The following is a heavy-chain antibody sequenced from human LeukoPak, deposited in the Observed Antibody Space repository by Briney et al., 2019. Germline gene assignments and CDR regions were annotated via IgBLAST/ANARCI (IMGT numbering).Heavy chain of an antibody. CDR3: ARLQRRVPRSQINAVIVGAPFDY. Sequence: GESLKISCKGSGYSFTSYWIGWVRQMPGKGLEWMGIIYPGDSDTRYSPSSQGQVTISADKSISTAYLQWSSLKASDTAMYYCARLQRRVPRSQINAVIVGAPFDYWGQGTLVTVSS. V-gene: IGHV5-51*01. CDR1: GYSFTSYW. J-gene: IGHJ4*02. D-gene: IGHD1-26*01. CDR2: IYPGDSDT.